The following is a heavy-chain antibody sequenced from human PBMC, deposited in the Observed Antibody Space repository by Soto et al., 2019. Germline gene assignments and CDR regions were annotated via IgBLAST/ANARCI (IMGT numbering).Heavy chain of an antibody. CDR2: ISGSGGST. Sequence: PGGSLRLSRAASGFTFSNYAMSWVRQAPGKGLEWVSAISGSGGSTYYADSVKGRFTISRDNSKNTLYLQMNSLRAEDTAVYYCAGIPVLSGYYPHCDYWGQGTLVTVSS. CDR1: GFTFSNYA. J-gene: IGHJ4*02. V-gene: IGHV3-23*01. D-gene: IGHD3-22*01. CDR3: AGIPVLSGYYPHCDY.